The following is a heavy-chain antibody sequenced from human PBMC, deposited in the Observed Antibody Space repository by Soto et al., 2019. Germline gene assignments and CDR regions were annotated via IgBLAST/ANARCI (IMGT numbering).Heavy chain of an antibody. J-gene: IGHJ4*02. CDR2: IYWDDDK. D-gene: IGHD5-18*01. CDR1: GFSLSTSGVG. V-gene: IGHV2-5*02. Sequence: QITLKESGPTLVKPTQTLTLTCTFSGFSLSTSGVGVGWIRQPPGKALEWLALIYWDDDKRYSPSLRSRLTMTKYTSKDQVVLKITNMYPVDTGAYNCAHMGYNYSDAEYWGEGTLATVSS. CDR3: AHMGYNYSDAEY.